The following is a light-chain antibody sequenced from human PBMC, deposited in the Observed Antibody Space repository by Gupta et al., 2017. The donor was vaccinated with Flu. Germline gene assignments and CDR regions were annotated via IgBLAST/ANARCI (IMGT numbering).Light chain of an antibody. V-gene: IGLV3-19*01. J-gene: IGLJ2*01. CDR3: NSRASTDNPHSV. CDR2: AKN. Sequence: SSELTQDPAVSVALGQTVRITCQGDSLINSYASWYQQKPGQAPVLVIYAKNIRPSGIPDRFAGYSAGNNDSLNRTGAQAEDEADDDCNSRASTDNPHSVFGVGTKLTVL. CDR1: SLINSY.